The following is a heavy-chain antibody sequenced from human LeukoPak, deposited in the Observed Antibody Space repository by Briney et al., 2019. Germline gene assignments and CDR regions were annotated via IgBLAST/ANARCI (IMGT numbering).Heavy chain of an antibody. V-gene: IGHV3-7*01. CDR1: GITNYW. CDR3: ATDLNWVAY. D-gene: IGHD3-16*01. CDR2: INQDSSER. J-gene: IGHJ4*02. Sequence: GESLRLSCVGSGITNYWMTWVRQAPGKGLESVANINQDSSERYYLDSVKGRFTIPRDNTKSSLFLQMNSLRVEDTGIYYCATDLNWVAYWGQGARVTVSS.